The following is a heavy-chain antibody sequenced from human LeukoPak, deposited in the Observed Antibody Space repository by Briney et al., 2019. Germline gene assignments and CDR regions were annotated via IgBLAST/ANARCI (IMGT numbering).Heavy chain of an antibody. CDR3: AKDQWYGEQIDY. V-gene: IGHV3-30*02. CDR1: GFTFSTYG. D-gene: IGHD3-10*01. CDR2: IRYGGSY. J-gene: IGHJ4*02. Sequence: GGSLRLSCAASGFTFSTYGMHWVRQAPGKGLEWVAFIRYGGSYNYADSVKGGFTISRDNSKNTLYLQMDSLRGEDTAVYYCAKDQWYGEQIDYWGQGTLVTVSS.